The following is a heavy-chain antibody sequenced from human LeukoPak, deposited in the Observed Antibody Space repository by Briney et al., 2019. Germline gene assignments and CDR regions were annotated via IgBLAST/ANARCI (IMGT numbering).Heavy chain of an antibody. V-gene: IGHV3-30*02. J-gene: IGHJ4*02. D-gene: IGHD6-19*01. CDR3: AKDRHSSGWYLYYFDY. Sequence: GGSLRLSCAASGFTFRSYGMHWVRQAPGKGLEWVAFIRYDGSNKYYADSVKGRFTISRDNSKNTLYLQMNSLRAEDTAVYYCAKDRHSSGWYLYYFDYWGQGTLVTVSS. CDR2: IRYDGSNK. CDR1: GFTFRSYG.